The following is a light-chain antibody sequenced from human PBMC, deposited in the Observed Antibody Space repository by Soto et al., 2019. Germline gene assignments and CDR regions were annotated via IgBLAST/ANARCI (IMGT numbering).Light chain of an antibody. J-gene: IGKJ2*01. Sequence: EIVMTQSPATLSVSPGERATLSCRASQSVTTRLAWYQQKPGQAPRLLIYGAYTRATGIPARFSGSGSGTEFTLTISSLQSEDFAVYHCQQYNNWPPEYTFGQGTKLEIK. CDR3: QQYNNWPPEYT. CDR2: GAY. CDR1: QSVTTR. V-gene: IGKV3D-15*01.